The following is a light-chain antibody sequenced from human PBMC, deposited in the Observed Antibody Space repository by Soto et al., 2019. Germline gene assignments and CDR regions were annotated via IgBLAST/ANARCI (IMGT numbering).Light chain of an antibody. J-gene: IGLJ1*01. CDR3: SSYTTSSILYV. V-gene: IGLV2-14*01. CDR1: SSDVGGYNY. Sequence: QSVLTQPASVSGSPGQSITISCTGTSSDVGGYNYVSWYQQHQGKAPKLIIYEVTNRPSGISNRFSGSKSGNTASLTISGLQAEDEADFYCSSYTTSSILYVFGTGTKLTVL. CDR2: EVT.